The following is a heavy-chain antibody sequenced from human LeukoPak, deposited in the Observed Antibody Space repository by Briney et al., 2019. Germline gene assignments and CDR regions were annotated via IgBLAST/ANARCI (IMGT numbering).Heavy chain of an antibody. V-gene: IGHV5-10-1*01. CDR2: IDPSDSYT. CDR1: GYSFTSYW. D-gene: IGHD6-19*01. CDR3: ARRTQTYSSGWYAAFDI. J-gene: IGHJ3*02. Sequence: GESLKISCKGSGYSFTSYWISWVRQMPGKGLEWMGRIDPSDSYTNYSPSFQGHVTISADKSISTAYLQWSSLKASDTAMYYCARRTQTYSSGWYAAFDIWGQGTMVTVSS.